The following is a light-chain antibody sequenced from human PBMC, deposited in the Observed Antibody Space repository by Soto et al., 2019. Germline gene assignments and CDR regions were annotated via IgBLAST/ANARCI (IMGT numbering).Light chain of an antibody. V-gene: IGKV3-20*01. CDR2: GAS. J-gene: IGKJ1*01. CDR3: QQGGGSLWT. Sequence: EIVLTQSPGTLSMSPGERATVSCRASQAVRSDFLAWYQHKPGQAPRLVIYGASTRATGIPDRFSGSGSGTDFTLTISRLEPEDFAVYYCQQGGGSLWTFGQGTKVEIK. CDR1: QAVRSDF.